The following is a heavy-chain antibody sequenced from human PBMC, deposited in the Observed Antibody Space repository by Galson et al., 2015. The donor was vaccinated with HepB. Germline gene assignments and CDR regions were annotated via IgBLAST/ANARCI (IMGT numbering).Heavy chain of an antibody. D-gene: IGHD3-16*02. CDR1: GGTFSSYA. CDR2: IIPIFGTA. V-gene: IGHV1-69*13. J-gene: IGHJ6*02. Sequence: SVKVSCKASGGTFSSYAISWVRQAPGQGLEWMGGIIPIFGTANYAQKFQGRVTITADESTSTAYMELSSLRSEDTAVYYCARDFPLGGGMITFGGVIGHLGGMDVWGQGTTVTVSS. CDR3: ARDFPLGGGMITFGGVIGHLGGMDV.